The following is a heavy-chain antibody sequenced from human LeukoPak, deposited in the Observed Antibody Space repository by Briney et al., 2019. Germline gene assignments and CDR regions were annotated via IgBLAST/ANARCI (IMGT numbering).Heavy chain of an antibody. Sequence: SGPALVKPTQTLTLTCTFSGFSLSTSGMCVSWIRQPPGKALEWLARIDWDDDKCYSTSLKTRLTISKDTSKNQVVLTMTNMAPVDTATYYCARIRGDGDGGWTRDAFDIWGQGTMVTVSS. V-gene: IGHV2-70*11. CDR2: IDWDDDK. CDR1: GFSLSTSGMC. J-gene: IGHJ3*02. CDR3: ARIRGDGDGGWTRDAFDI. D-gene: IGHD4-17*01.